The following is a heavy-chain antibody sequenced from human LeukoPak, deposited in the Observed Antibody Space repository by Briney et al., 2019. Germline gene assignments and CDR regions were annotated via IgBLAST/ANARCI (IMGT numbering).Heavy chain of an antibody. CDR2: FDPEDGET. J-gene: IGHJ4*02. CDR3: ATVDSGSPPGFDY. CDR1: GYTLTELS. V-gene: IGHV1-24*01. D-gene: IGHD1-26*01. Sequence: GASVKVSCKVSGYTLTELSMHWVRQAPGKGLEWMGGFDPEDGETIYAQKFQGRVTVTEDTSTDTAYMELSSLRSEDTAVYYCATVDSGSPPGFDYWGQGTLVTVSS.